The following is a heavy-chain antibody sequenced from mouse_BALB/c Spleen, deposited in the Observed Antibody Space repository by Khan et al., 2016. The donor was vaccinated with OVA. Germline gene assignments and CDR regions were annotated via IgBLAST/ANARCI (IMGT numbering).Heavy chain of an antibody. CDR1: GFTFSSYA. J-gene: IGHJ2*01. V-gene: IGHV5-6-5*01. CDR3: TRVYGSSGVDY. CDR2: IGSGGST. D-gene: IGHD1-1*01. Sequence: VELVESGGGLVKPGGPLKLSCAASGFTFSSYAMSWVRQTPEKRLEWVASIGSGGSTYYPDSVKGRFTISRDHTSTILYLHMSSLRSEDTAMYYCTRVYGSSGVDYWGQGTTRTVSS.